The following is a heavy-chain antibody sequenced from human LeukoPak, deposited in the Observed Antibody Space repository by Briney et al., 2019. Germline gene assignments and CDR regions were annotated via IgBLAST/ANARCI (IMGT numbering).Heavy chain of an antibody. CDR1: GGSFSGYY. D-gene: IGHD5-18*01. J-gene: IGHJ3*02. CDR3: ARGQIQLWFNLYAFDI. CDR2: INHSGST. V-gene: IGHV4-34*01. Sequence: PSETLSLTCAVYGGSFSGYYWSWIRQPPGKGLEWIGEINHSGSTNYNPSLKSRVTISVDTSKNQFSLKLSSVTAADTAVYYCARGQIQLWFNLYAFDIWGQGTMVTVSS.